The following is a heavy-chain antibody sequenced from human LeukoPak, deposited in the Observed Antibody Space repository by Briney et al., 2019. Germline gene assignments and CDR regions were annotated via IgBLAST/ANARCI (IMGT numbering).Heavy chain of an antibody. J-gene: IGHJ3*02. D-gene: IGHD3-16*02. V-gene: IGHV1-2*02. CDR2: INPNSGGT. CDR1: GYTFTGYY. CDR3: AREGDAWGSYRYYAFDI. Sequence: ASVKVSCKASGYTFTGYYMHWVRQAPGQGLEWMGWINPNSGGTNYAQKFQGRVTMTRDTSISTAYMELSRLRSDGTAVYYCAREGDAWGSYRYYAFDIWGQGTMVTVSS.